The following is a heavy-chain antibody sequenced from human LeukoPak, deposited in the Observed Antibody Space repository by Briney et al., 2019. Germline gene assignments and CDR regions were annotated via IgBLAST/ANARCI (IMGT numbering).Heavy chain of an antibody. Sequence: PGGSLRLSCAASGFTFSSYSMNWVRQAPGKGQEWVSSISSSSSYIYYADSVKGRFTISRDNAKNSLYLQMNSLRAEDTAVYYCARVTYYGSGIDYWGQGTLVTVSS. CDR2: ISSSSSYI. J-gene: IGHJ4*02. CDR3: ARVTYYGSGIDY. CDR1: GFTFSSYS. D-gene: IGHD3-10*01. V-gene: IGHV3-21*01.